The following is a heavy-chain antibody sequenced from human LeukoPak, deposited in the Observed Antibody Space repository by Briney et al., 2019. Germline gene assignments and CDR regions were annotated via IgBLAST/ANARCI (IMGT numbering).Heavy chain of an antibody. CDR2: ISGSGDST. V-gene: IGHV3-23*01. D-gene: IGHD6-19*01. J-gene: IGHJ4*02. CDR3: AKDATSGWWDRFRD. Sequence: PGESLRLSCAASGFTFSSYAMSWVRQAPGKGLEWVSVISGSGDSTYYADSVKGRFTISRDNSKNTLYLQMNSLRAEDTAVYYCAKDATSGWWDRFRDWGQGTLVTVSS. CDR1: GFTFSSYA.